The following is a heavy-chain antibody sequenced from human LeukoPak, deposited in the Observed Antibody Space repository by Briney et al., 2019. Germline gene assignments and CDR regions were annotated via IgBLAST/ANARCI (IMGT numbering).Heavy chain of an antibody. J-gene: IGHJ4*02. CDR2: IYHSGST. D-gene: IGHD6-13*01. CDR1: GGSISSGGYS. CDR3: TRAWDYSSSSWDY. V-gene: IGHV4-30-2*01. Sequence: SETLSLTCAVSGGSISSGGYSWSWIRQPPGKGLEWIGYIYHSGSTYYNPSLKSRVTISVDRSKNQFSLKLSSVTAADTAVYYCTRAWDYSSSSWDYWGQGTLVTVSS.